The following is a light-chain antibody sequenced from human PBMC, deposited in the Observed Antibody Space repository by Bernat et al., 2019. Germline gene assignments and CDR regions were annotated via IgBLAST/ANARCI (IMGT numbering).Light chain of an antibody. CDR2: EVT. CDR3: CSFAGSSTLV. Sequence: QSALTQPPSASGSPGQSVTISCTGTSSDVGTYNFVPWYQQHPGKAPKLLIYEVTRRPSGVPDRFSGSKSGNTASLTVSGLQTEDEADYYCCSFAGSSTLVFGGGTKLTVL. J-gene: IGLJ2*01. CDR1: SSDVGTYNF. V-gene: IGLV2-8*01.